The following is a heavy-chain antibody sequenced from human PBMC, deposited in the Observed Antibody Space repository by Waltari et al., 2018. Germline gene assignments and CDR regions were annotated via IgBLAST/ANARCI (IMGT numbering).Heavy chain of an antibody. CDR3: ARVGQQLAQGWFDP. CDR2: IYYSGST. Sequence: QVQLQESGPGLVKPSETLSLTCTVSGGPISSHYWSWIRQPPGKGLEWIGYIYYSGSTNYNPSLKSRVTISVDTSKNQFSLKLSSVTAADTAVYYCARVGQQLAQGWFDPWGQGTLVTVSS. CDR1: GGPISSHY. J-gene: IGHJ5*02. V-gene: IGHV4-59*11. D-gene: IGHD6-13*01.